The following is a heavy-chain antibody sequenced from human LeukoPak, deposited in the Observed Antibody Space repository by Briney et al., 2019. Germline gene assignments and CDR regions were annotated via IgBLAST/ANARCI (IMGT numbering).Heavy chain of an antibody. CDR1: GCTFSSYA. D-gene: IGHD2-15*01. V-gene: IGHV3-23*01. Sequence: PGGSLRLSCAASGCTFSSYAMSWVRQAPGKGLEWVSAISGSGGSTYYADSVKGRFTISRDNSKNTLYLQMNSLRAEDTAVYYCASLACSGGSCYSDAFDIWGQGTMVTVSS. CDR2: ISGSGGST. J-gene: IGHJ3*02. CDR3: ASLACSGGSCYSDAFDI.